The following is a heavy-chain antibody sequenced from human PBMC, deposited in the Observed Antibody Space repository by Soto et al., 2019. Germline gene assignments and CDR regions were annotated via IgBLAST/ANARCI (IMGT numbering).Heavy chain of an antibody. CDR3: ARGLSTGVAY. J-gene: IGHJ4*02. CDR1: GGSFSGYY. CDR2: INHSGST. V-gene: IGHV4-34*01. Sequence: SETLSLTCAVYGGSFSGYYWSWIRQPPGKGLEWIGEINHSGSTNYNPSLKSRVTISVDTSKNQFSLKLRSVTAADTAVYYCARGLSTGVAYWGQGTLVTVSS. D-gene: IGHD6-13*01.